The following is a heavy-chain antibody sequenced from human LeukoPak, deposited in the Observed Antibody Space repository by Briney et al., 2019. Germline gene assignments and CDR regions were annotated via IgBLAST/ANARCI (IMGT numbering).Heavy chain of an antibody. J-gene: IGHJ4*02. Sequence: GGSLRLSCAASGVTFSIDGMSGVRQAPGKGLEWVSAISGSGGSTYYADSVKGRFTISRDNAKDSLYLQMTSLRVEDTAVYYCARTPGLHDYAYWGQGTLVNVSP. CDR2: ISGSGGST. V-gene: IGHV3-23*01. CDR1: GVTFSIDG. D-gene: IGHD4-17*01. CDR3: ARTPGLHDYAY.